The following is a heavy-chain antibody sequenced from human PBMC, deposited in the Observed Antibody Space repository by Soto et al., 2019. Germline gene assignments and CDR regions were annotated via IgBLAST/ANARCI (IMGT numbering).Heavy chain of an antibody. CDR1: VCSISSSRSY. V-gene: IGHV4-39*01. Sequence: SETLSLTCNVSVCSISSSRSYWAWFRQPPGKELEWIANIFYAGNTYYNPSLKSRVTVSVDTSKNQFSLKLDSVTAADTAVYYCARQAAAPGIDLWFDPWGQGTLVTVSS. D-gene: IGHD6-13*01. CDR2: IFYAGNT. CDR3: ARQAAAPGIDLWFDP. J-gene: IGHJ5*02.